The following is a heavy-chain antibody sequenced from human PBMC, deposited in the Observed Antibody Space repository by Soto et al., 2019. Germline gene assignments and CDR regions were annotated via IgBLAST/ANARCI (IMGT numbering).Heavy chain of an antibody. V-gene: IGHV3-30*18. J-gene: IGHJ5*02. Sequence: QPGGSLRLSCAASGFTFSIHGMHWVRQTPGKGLEWVAVISNDGNKKYYVESVEGRFSISRDISKSIVYLQMNNVRIEDTAKYYCAKDKVPYYDFWSGQRWFDPWGQGTKVSVSS. D-gene: IGHD3-3*01. CDR1: GFTFSIHG. CDR2: ISNDGNKK. CDR3: AKDKVPYYDFWSGQRWFDP.